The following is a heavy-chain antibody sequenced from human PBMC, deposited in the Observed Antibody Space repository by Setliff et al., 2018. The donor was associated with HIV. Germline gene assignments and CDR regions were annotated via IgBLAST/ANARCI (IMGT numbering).Heavy chain of an antibody. CDR1: GGSFSGYY. J-gene: IGHJ6*03. V-gene: IGHV4-34*01. D-gene: IGHD1-20*01. CDR2: INHSGDT. CDR3: ARGIGTRYNYYMDV. Sequence: SETLSLTCTVYGGSFSGYYWSWIRQPPGKGLEWIGEINHSGDTNYNPSLKSRVTMSADTSRNQLSLKLSSVTAADTAVYYCARGIGTRYNYYMDVWGIGTTVTVSS.